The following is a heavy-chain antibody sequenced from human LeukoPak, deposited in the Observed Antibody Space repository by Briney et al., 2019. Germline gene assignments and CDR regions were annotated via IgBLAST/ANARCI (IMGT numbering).Heavy chain of an antibody. V-gene: IGHV1-18*01. D-gene: IGHD3-16*01. J-gene: IGHJ4*02. CDR2: ISVYNGKT. CDR1: RYIFTNYG. CDR3: VRDGYTFEGVTTRFDY. Sequence: ASVKVSCKASRYIFTNYGISWVRQAPGQGLEWMGWISVYNGKTNYAQKFQGRVTMTTDTSTNTAYMELRSLRSDDTAVYYCVRDGYTFEGVTTRFDYWGQGALVTVSS.